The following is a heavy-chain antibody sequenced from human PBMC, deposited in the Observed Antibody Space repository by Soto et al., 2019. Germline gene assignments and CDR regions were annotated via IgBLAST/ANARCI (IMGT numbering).Heavy chain of an antibody. CDR3: ARSEYQLLVDY. CDR2: ISAYNGNT. J-gene: IGHJ4*02. D-gene: IGHD2-2*01. V-gene: IGHV1-18*04. Sequence: SVEVSFKASCYTFTSYGISWVRQAPGQGLEWMGWISAYNGNTNYAQKLQGRVTMTTDTSTSTAYMELRSLRSDDTAVYYCARSEYQLLVDYWGQGTLVTVSS. CDR1: CYTFTSYG.